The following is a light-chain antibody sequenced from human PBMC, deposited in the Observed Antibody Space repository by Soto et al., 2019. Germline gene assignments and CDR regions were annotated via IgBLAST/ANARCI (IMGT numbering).Light chain of an antibody. CDR3: NSYAGSNNFYV. CDR2: EVS. Sequence: QSALTQPPSASGSPGQSVTISCTGTSSDVGGYNYVSWYQQHPGKAPKLMIYEVSKRLSGVPYRFSGSKSGNTASLTVSGLQAEDEADYYCNSYAGSNNFYVFGTGTKVTVL. CDR1: SSDVGGYNY. J-gene: IGLJ1*01. V-gene: IGLV2-8*01.